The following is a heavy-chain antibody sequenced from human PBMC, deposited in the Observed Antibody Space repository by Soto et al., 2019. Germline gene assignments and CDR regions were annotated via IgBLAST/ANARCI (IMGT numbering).Heavy chain of an antibody. CDR2: ISSRSTTI. J-gene: IGHJ3*01. V-gene: IGHV3-48*01. Sequence: EVQLVESGGGLVQPGGSLRLSCAASGFTFSTYSMNWVRQAPGKGLEWVSYISSRSTTIYYADSVKGRFTISRDNAKNSLYLQMNSLRAEDTAMYYCASYNWNDVKAFDFCGQGTMVTVSS. D-gene: IGHD1-1*01. CDR1: GFTFSTYS. CDR3: ASYNWNDVKAFDF.